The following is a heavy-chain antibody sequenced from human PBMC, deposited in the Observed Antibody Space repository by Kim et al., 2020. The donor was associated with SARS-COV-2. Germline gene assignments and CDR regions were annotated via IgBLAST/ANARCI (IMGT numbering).Heavy chain of an antibody. CDR2: ISGDSGKS. CDR3: AKITAIFSAGSVY. Sequence: GGSLRLSCAASGFTFSSYAMSWVRQAPGKGLEWVSSISGDSGKSYYADSVKGRFTISRDNSKSTLYLQMDSLRAEDTAVYYCAKITAIFSAGSVYCGQVT. J-gene: IGHJ4*02. CDR1: GFTFSSYA. D-gene: IGHD3-10*01. V-gene: IGHV3-23*01.